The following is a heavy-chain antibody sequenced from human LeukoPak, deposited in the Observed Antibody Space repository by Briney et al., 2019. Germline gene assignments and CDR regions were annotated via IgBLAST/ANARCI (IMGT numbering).Heavy chain of an antibody. Sequence: LETLSLTCTVSGGSISSYYWSWIRQPPGKGLEWIGYIYYGGSTNYNPSLKSRVTISVDTSKNQFSLKLSSVTAADTAVYYCARQKFAFDIWGQGTMVTVSS. CDR1: GGSISSYY. CDR3: ARQKFAFDI. CDR2: IYYGGST. J-gene: IGHJ3*02. V-gene: IGHV4-59*08.